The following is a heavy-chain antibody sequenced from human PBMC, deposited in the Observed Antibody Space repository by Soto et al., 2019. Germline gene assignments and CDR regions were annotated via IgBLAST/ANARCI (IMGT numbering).Heavy chain of an antibody. J-gene: IGHJ5*02. CDR1: GYIFTSYV. Sequence: GASVKVSCKASGYIFTSYVVCWVRQAPGQRLEWMGWINGGNGNTKYSQKFQGRVTITRDTSATTAYMEMSSLRSEDTAVYYCARAPHERVIGRWFDPWGQGTLVTVSS. V-gene: IGHV1-3*01. D-gene: IGHD2-21*01. CDR2: INGGNGNT. CDR3: ARAPHERVIGRWFDP.